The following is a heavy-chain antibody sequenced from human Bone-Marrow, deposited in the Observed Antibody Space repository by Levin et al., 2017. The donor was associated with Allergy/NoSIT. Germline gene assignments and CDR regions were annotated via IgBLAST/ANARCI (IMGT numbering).Heavy chain of an antibody. CDR2: MNPNSGNT. D-gene: IGHD4-17*01. CDR3: ARSVASTVTTGADY. J-gene: IGHJ4*02. CDR1: GYTFSSYD. V-gene: IGHV1-8*01. Sequence: GESLKISCKASGYTFSSYDINWVRQTTGQGLEWMGWMNPNSGNTGYAQKFQGRVTMTRNTSISTAFMELSSLRSEDTAVYYCARSVASTVTTGADYWGQGTLVTVSS.